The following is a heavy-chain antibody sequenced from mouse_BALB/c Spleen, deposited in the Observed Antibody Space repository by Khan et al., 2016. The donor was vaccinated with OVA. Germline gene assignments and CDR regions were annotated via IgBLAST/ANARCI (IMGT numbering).Heavy chain of an antibody. CDR3: ARRNYFGYTCGY. CDR2: ISPGSDDT. J-gene: IGHJ3*02. Sequence: QVQLQQSGAELARPGASVKLSCKASGYIFTDYYINWVKQRTGQGLEWIGEISPGSDDTYCNEKFKGKATLTADKSSSTAYMQLSSLTSEDSAADFCARRNYFGYTCGYWGQGTPVTVSA. D-gene: IGHD1-2*01. V-gene: IGHV1-77*01. CDR1: GYIFTDYY.